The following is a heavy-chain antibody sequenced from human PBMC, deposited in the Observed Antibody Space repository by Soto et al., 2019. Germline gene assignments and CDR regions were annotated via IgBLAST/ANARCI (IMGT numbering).Heavy chain of an antibody. CDR3: ARDSHYDILTGYSRNAFDV. Sequence: ASVKVSCKTSGYSFAGHYLHWVRQAPGQGLDWMGWINPNSGGTIYSQKFQGRVTMTRDTSISTAYMVLTSLRSDDTAVYYCARDSHYDILTGYSRNAFDVWGRGTVVTVSS. CDR2: INPNSGGT. J-gene: IGHJ3*01. D-gene: IGHD3-9*01. CDR1: GYSFAGHY. V-gene: IGHV1-2*02.